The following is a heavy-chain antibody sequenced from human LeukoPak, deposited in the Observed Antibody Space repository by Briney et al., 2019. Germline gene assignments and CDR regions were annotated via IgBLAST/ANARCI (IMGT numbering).Heavy chain of an antibody. CDR2: IGGSGDAT. D-gene: IGHD3-3*01. CDR1: GFTFNNYV. CDR3: AKGSRDSRAYYFDF. J-gene: IGHJ4*02. Sequence: GGSLRLSCAASGFTFNNYVMSWLRQAPGKGLEWASAIGGSGDATYYADSVKGRFTISRDTSRTTLYPQMNNLRAEDMAIYYCAKGSRDSRAYYFDFWGRGTLVTVSS. V-gene: IGHV3-23*01.